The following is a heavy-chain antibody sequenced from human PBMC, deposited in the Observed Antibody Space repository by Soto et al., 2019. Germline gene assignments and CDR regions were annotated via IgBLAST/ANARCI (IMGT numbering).Heavy chain of an antibody. CDR3: GAGQFFRDY. CDR2: ISFDGSNT. D-gene: IGHD6-19*01. V-gene: IGHV3-30*03. Sequence: QVQLVESGGGVVQPGRSLRLSCAASGFTFSSYGMHWVRQAPGKGLEWVALISFDGSNTYYADYVKGRFTISRDNSQNTLYLQMHSLRAEDTSLYFCGAGQFFRDYWGQGALVTVSS. CDR1: GFTFSSYG. J-gene: IGHJ4*02.